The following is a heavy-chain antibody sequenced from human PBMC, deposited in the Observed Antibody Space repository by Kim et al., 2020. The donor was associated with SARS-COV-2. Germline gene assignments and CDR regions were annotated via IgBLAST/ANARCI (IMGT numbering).Heavy chain of an antibody. Sequence: GSANYNPSLKSRVTLSVDTPKNQFSLRLSSVSAADTAIYYCARRAAGVDWWGQGTPVTVSP. CDR3: ARRAAGVDW. CDR2: GSA. J-gene: IGHJ4*02. V-gene: IGHV4-34*01.